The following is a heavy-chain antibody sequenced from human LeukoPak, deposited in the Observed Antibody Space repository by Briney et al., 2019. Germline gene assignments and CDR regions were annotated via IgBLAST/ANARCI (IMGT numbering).Heavy chain of an antibody. CDR1: GGSINSGY. Sequence: PSETLSLTCSVSGGSINSGYWSWIRQPPGKGLEWIGEINHSGSTNYNPSLKSRVTISVDTSKNQFSLKLRSVTAADTAVYYCARGSGSGSYYSYWGQGTLVTVSS. CDR3: ARGSGSGSYYSY. J-gene: IGHJ4*02. V-gene: IGHV4-34*01. CDR2: INHSGST. D-gene: IGHD3-10*01.